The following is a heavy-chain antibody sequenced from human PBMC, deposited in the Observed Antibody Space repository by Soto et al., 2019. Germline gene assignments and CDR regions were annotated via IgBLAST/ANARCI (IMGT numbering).Heavy chain of an antibody. J-gene: IGHJ4*02. D-gene: IGHD3-3*01. CDR2: IQTGGAT. V-gene: IGHV3-53*01. CDR1: GFTVSRYD. CDR3: VRVLSDSRVVDF. Sequence: QLVESGGGLFQAGGSTRLSCLASGFTVSRYDMAWVRQAPGKGLEWASIIQTGGATYYTDSAQGRFTISRDNSRNTVHLNMTSLRVEDTGVYSCVRVLSDSRVVDFWGQGSPITVS.